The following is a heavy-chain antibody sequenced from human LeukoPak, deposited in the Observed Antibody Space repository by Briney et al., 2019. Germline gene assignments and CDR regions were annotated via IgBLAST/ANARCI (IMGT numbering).Heavy chain of an antibody. J-gene: IGHJ6*03. V-gene: IGHV3-23*01. D-gene: IGHD6-6*01. CDR3: ARVGLSSSSSYYYYYYMDV. Sequence: GGSLRLSCAASGFTFSSYAMTWVRQAPGKGLEWVSSISDSGGRTYYADSVKGRFTISRDNAKNSLYLQMNSLRAEDTAVYYCARVGLSSSSSYYYYYYMDVWGKGTTATVSS. CDR2: ISDSGGRT. CDR1: GFTFSSYA.